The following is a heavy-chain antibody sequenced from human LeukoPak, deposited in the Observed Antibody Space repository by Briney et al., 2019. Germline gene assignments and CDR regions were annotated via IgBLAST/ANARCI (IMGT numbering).Heavy chain of an antibody. J-gene: IGHJ4*02. V-gene: IGHV4-4*02. D-gene: IGHD1-14*01. CDR2: IYHSGST. CDR3: TRDGSNPYYFDY. Sequence: SETLSLTCAVSGGSISSSNWWSWVRQPPGKGLEWIGEIYHSGSTNYNPSLKSRVTISVDKSKNQFSLKLSSVTPEDTAVYYCTRDGSNPYYFDYWGQGTLVTVSS. CDR1: GGSISSSNW.